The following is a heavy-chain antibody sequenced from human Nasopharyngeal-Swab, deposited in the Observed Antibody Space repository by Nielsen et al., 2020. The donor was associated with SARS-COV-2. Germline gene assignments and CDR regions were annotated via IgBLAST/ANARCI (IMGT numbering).Heavy chain of an antibody. CDR3: AKDPRSNYDYYMDV. CDR2: ISGSTGTI. Sequence: GESLKISCAASGFTFNSYGMNWVRQAPGKGLQWVSYISGSTGTIYYADSVKGRFTISRDNAKNTLYLQMNSLRAEDTAVYYCAKDPRSNYDYYMDVWGKGTTVTVSS. V-gene: IGHV3-48*01. D-gene: IGHD4-11*01. J-gene: IGHJ6*03. CDR1: GFTFNSYG.